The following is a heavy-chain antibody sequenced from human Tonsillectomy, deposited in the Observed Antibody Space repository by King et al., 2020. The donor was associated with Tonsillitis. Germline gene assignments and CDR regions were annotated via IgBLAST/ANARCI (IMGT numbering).Heavy chain of an antibody. V-gene: IGHV3-43*01. J-gene: IGHJ4*02. CDR2: ISWDGGST. CDR3: AKGPDCSGGSCYSDTYFDY. D-gene: IGHD2-15*01. CDR1: GFTFDDYT. Sequence: EQLVQSGGVVVQPGGSLRLSCAASGFTFDDYTMHWVRQAPGKGLEWVSLISWDGGSTYYADSVKGRFTISRDNSKNSLYLQMNSLRTEDTALYYCAKGPDCSGGSCYSDTYFDYWGQGTLVTVSS.